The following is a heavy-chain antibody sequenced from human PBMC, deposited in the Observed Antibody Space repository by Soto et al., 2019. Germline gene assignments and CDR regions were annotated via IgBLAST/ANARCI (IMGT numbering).Heavy chain of an antibody. D-gene: IGHD2-2*01. CDR3: AREVPVVVPAAKYYYYYMDV. V-gene: IGHV1-8*01. Sequence: ASVKVSCKASGYTFTSYDINWVRQATGQGLEWMGWMNPNSGNTGYAQKFQGRVTMTRNTSISTAYMELSSLRSEDTAVYYCAREVPVVVPAAKYYYYYMDVWGKGTTVTVSS. CDR2: MNPNSGNT. J-gene: IGHJ6*03. CDR1: GYTFTSYD.